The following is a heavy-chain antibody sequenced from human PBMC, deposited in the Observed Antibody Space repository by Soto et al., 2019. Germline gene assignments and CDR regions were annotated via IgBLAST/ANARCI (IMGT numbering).Heavy chain of an antibody. V-gene: IGHV1-69*12. CDR2: IIPIFGTA. CDR1: GGTFSSYA. D-gene: IGHD2-2*01. J-gene: IGHJ6*02. Sequence: QVQLVQSGAEVKKPGSSVKVSCKASGGTFSSYAISWVRQAPGQGLEWMGGIIPIFGTANYAQKFQGRVTITADEYTSTADRELRSLSSEDTAVYYCARHVPAAGYYYGMDVWGQGTTVTVSS. CDR3: ARHVPAAGYYYGMDV.